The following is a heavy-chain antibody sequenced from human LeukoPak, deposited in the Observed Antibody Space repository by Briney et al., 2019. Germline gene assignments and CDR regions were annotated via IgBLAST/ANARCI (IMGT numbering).Heavy chain of an antibody. J-gene: IGHJ6*02. CDR2: INWYGGST. D-gene: IGHD3-10*01. Sequence: GGSLRLSCAASGFTFDDYGMSWVRQAPGKGLEWVSGINWYGGSTGYADSVKGRFTISRDNAKNSLYLQMNSLRAEDTALYHCARDGSGSYYLSYYGMDVWGQGTTVTVSS. V-gene: IGHV3-20*01. CDR3: ARDGSGSYYLSYYGMDV. CDR1: GFTFDDYG.